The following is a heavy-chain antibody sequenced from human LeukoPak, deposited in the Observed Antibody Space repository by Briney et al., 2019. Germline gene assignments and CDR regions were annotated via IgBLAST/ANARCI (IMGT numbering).Heavy chain of an antibody. J-gene: IGHJ4*02. CDR1: GGSISSSNW. CDR3: ARDWGLGYCSSTSCYRGGFDY. V-gene: IGHV4-4*02. D-gene: IGHD2-2*01. CDR2: IYHSGSS. Sequence: SVTLSLTCAVSGGSISSSNWWSWVRQPPGKGLEWIGEIYHSGSSNYNPSLKSRVTISVDKSKNQFSLKLSSVTAADTAVYYCARDWGLGYCSSTSCYRGGFDYWGQGTLVTVSS.